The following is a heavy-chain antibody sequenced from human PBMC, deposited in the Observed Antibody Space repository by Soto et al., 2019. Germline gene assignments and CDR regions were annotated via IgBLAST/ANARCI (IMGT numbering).Heavy chain of an antibody. D-gene: IGHD3-16*01. V-gene: IGHV4-59*01. CDR3: ARVITYHYGMDV. J-gene: IGHJ6*02. CDR1: GGAIGSYY. CDR2: VYYTGST. Sequence: ETLSLTCNVAGGAIGSYYWNWLRQPAGKGLEWIGYVYYTGSTNYNPSLEGRATISVDSSKNQVSLNLRSVPAADSATYYCARVITYHYGMDVWGQGITVTVSS.